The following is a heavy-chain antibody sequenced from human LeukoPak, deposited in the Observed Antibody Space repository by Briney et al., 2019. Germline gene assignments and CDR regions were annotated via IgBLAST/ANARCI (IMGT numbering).Heavy chain of an antibody. CDR2: IYYSGST. V-gene: IGHV4-61*01. Sequence: SETLSLTCTVSGGSVSSASYYWSWIRQPPGKGLEWIGFIYYSGSTNYNPSLKSRVTISVDTSKNQFSLKLSSVTAADTAVYYCARGGDGYNYFDYWGQGTLVTVSS. D-gene: IGHD5-24*01. J-gene: IGHJ4*02. CDR3: ARGGDGYNYFDY. CDR1: GGSVSSASYY.